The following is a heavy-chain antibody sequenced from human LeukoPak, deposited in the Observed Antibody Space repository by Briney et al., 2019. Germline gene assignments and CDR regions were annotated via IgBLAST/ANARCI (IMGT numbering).Heavy chain of an antibody. CDR3: ARAPSVTFRDF. CDR1: GFTFSSYG. D-gene: IGHD4-17*01. V-gene: IGHV3-30*03. Sequence: GGSLRLSCAASGFTFSSYGMHWVRQAPGKGLEWVAVISYDGSNKYYADSVKGRFTISRDNSKNTLYLQMNSLRAEDTAVYYCARAPSVTFRDFWGQGTLVTVSS. J-gene: IGHJ4*02. CDR2: ISYDGSNK.